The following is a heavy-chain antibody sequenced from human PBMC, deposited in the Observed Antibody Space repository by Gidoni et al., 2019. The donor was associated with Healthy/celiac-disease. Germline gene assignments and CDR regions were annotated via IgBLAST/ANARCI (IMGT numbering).Heavy chain of an antibody. V-gene: IGHV4-61*02. J-gene: IGHJ4*02. Sequence: QVQLQESGPGLVKPSQTLSLTCTVSGGSISSGSYYLSWIRQPAGKGLEWIGRIYASGSTNYNPSLKSRVTISVDTSKNQFSLKLSSVTAADTAVYYCARDGYYGSGPFDYWGQGTLVTVSS. CDR3: ARDGYYGSGPFDY. CDR2: IYASGST. CDR1: GGSISSGSYY. D-gene: IGHD3-10*01.